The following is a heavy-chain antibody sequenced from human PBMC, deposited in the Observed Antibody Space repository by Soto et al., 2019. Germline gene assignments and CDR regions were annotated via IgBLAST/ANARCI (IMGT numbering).Heavy chain of an antibody. CDR2: INSDSSTI. CDR3: ARSYYYDSSGYYYDY. V-gene: IGHV3-48*02. Sequence: GSLRLSCAASGFTVSSNYMNWVRQAPGKGLEWVSSINSDSSTIYHADSVKGRFTISRDNAKNSLDLQMNSLRDEDTAVYYCARSYYYDSSGYYYDYWGQGALVTAPQ. D-gene: IGHD3-22*01. J-gene: IGHJ4*02. CDR1: GFTVSSNY.